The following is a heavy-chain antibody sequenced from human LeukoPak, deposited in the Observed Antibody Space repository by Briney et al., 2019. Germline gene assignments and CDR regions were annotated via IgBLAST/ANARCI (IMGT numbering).Heavy chain of an antibody. CDR2: IKRDGSET. V-gene: IGHV3-7*05. J-gene: IGHJ4*02. D-gene: IGHD3-22*01. Sequence: PGGSLRLSCAASGFAFSTYWMNWARQAPGKGLEWVANIKRDGSETHYVDSVKGRFTISRDNAKNSLYLQMNSLRAEDTAVYYCARGNYDSSGYPTVYWGQGTLVTVSS. CDR1: GFAFSTYW. CDR3: ARGNYDSSGYPTVY.